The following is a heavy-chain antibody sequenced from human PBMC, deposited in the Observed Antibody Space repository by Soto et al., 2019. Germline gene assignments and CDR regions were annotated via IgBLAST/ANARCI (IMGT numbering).Heavy chain of an antibody. D-gene: IGHD4-4*01. CDR1: GGTFSSYT. V-gene: IGHV1-69*04. J-gene: IGHJ5*02. CDR2: IIPILGIA. CDR3: ARDTYSNYVFPWFDP. Sequence: GASVKVSCKASGGTFSSYTISWVRQAPGQGLEWMGRIIPILGIANYAQKFQGRVTITADKSTSTAYMELSSLRSEDTAVYYCARDTYSNYVFPWFDPWGQGTLVTVSS.